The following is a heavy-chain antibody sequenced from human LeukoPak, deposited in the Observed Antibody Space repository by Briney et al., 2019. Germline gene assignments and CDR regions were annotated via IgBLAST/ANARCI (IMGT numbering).Heavy chain of an antibody. D-gene: IGHD2-2*01. CDR2: FDPEDGET. CDR1: GYTLTELS. J-gene: IGHJ5*02. Sequence: ASVKVSCKVSGYTLTELSMHWVRQAPGKGLEWMGGFDPEDGETIYALKFQGRVTMTEDTSTDTAYMELSSLRSEDTAVYYCATGPSGVPAAIGWFDPWGQGTLVTVSS. CDR3: ATGPSGVPAAIGWFDP. V-gene: IGHV1-24*01.